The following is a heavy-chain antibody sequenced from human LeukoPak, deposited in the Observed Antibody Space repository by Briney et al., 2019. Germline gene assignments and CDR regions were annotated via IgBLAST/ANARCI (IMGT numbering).Heavy chain of an antibody. D-gene: IGHD3-10*01. CDR3: VDGSPFDY. J-gene: IGHJ4*02. CDR1: GFTFRSYE. CDR2: ISRNSNTI. V-gene: IGHV3-48*03. Sequence: QPGGSLRLSCAASGFTFRSYEMNWVRQAPGKGLEWVSFISRNSNTIYYADSVKGRFTISRDNAKNSLYLQMNSLRAEDTAVYYCVDGSPFDYWGQGTLATLSS.